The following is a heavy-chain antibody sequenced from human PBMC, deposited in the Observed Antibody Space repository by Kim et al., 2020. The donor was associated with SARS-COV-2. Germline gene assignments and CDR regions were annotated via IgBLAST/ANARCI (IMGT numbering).Heavy chain of an antibody. D-gene: IGHD3-10*01. CDR1: GFTFSSYA. J-gene: IGHJ4*02. CDR2: ISYDGSNK. V-gene: IGHV3-30*04. Sequence: GGSLRLSCAASGFTFSSYAMHWVRQAPGKGLEWVAVISYDGSNKYYADSVKGRFTISRDNSKNTLYLQMNSLRAEDTAVYYCARKDYYDYWGQGTLVTVSS. CDR3: ARKDYYDY.